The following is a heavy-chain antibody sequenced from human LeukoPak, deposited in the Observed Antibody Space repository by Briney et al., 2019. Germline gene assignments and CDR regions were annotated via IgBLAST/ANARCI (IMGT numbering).Heavy chain of an antibody. V-gene: IGHV3-23*01. CDR3: AKSVVVITFRFDD. D-gene: IGHD2-15*01. Sequence: GGSLRLSCVASGFEFSIHDMSWGRQAPGKGPEWVSSISGSGTDTYYTDSVKGRFTISRDNSKNMVYLQMNTLRADDTAVYYCAKSVVVITFRFDDWGQGALVTVSS. CDR1: GFEFSIHD. J-gene: IGHJ4*02. CDR2: ISGSGTDT.